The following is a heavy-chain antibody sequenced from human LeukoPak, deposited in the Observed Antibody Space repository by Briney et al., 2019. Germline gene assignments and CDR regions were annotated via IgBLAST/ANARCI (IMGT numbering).Heavy chain of an antibody. J-gene: IGHJ5*02. CDR3: ARGQVPAGRGYNWFDP. Sequence: KASETLSLTCTVSGGSISSSSYYWGWIRQPPGKGLEWIGSIYYSGSTYYNPSLKSRVTISVDTSKNQFSLTLTSMIAADTAIYYCARGQVPAGRGYNWFDPWGQGTLVTVSS. CDR1: GGSISSSSYY. D-gene: IGHD2-2*01. V-gene: IGHV4-39*02. CDR2: IYYSGST.